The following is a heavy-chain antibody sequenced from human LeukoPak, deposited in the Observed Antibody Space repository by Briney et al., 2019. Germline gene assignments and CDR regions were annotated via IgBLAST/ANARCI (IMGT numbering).Heavy chain of an antibody. D-gene: IGHD4-11*01. CDR1: GGSIIDSGYH. CDR3: ARGPNYSNYVDYYYGMDV. V-gene: IGHV4-39*01. CDR2: FYYGRST. J-gene: IGHJ6*02. Sequence: PSETLSLTCTVSGGSIIDSGYHWGWIRQPPGKGLEWIGSFYYGRSTYYNPSLKSRVIISVDTSKNQFSLKLSSVTAADTAVYYCARGPNYSNYVDYYYGMDVWGQGTTVTVSS.